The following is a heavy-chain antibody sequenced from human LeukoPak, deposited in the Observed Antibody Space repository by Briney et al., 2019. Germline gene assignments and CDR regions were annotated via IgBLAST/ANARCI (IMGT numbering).Heavy chain of an antibody. J-gene: IGHJ4*02. D-gene: IGHD2-21*02. CDR3: ARDERATYCSGDCYLDY. CDR2: IIPMLALA. V-gene: IGHV1-69*04. Sequence: ASVKVSCKASGGTFSSYAISWVRQAPGQGLEWMGRIIPMLALANYAQKFQDRVTITADRSTSTAYMELSSLRSEDTAVYYCARDERATYCSGDCYLDYWGQGTLVTVSS. CDR1: GGTFSSYA.